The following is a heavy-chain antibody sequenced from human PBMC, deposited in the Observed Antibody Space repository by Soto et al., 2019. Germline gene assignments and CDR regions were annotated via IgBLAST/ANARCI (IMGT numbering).Heavy chain of an antibody. CDR3: AGGYSSSWFWFDP. CDR1: GFTFGSYS. Sequence: HPGGSLRLSCAASGFTFGSYSMNWVRQAPGKGLEWVSYISSSSTIYYADSVKGRFTISRDNAKNSLYLQMNSLRDEDTAVYYCAGGYSSSWFWFDPWGQGTLVTVSS. D-gene: IGHD6-13*01. CDR2: ISSSSTI. V-gene: IGHV3-48*02. J-gene: IGHJ5*02.